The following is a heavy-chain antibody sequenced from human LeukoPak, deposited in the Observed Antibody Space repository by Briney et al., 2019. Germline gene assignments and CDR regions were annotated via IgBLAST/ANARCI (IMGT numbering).Heavy chain of an antibody. CDR1: GGSFSGYY. Sequence: PSETLSLTCAVYGGSFSGYYWSWIRQPPGKGLEWIGEINHSGSTNYNPSLKSRVTISVDTSENQFSLKLSSVTAADTAVYYCAREPAGYSSSRAADYWGQGTLVTVSS. CDR2: INHSGST. CDR3: AREPAGYSSSRAADY. D-gene: IGHD6-13*01. V-gene: IGHV4-34*01. J-gene: IGHJ4*02.